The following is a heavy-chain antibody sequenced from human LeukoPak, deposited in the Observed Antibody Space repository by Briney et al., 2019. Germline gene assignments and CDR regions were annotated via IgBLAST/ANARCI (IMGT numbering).Heavy chain of an antibody. V-gene: IGHV4-39*07. Sequence: KASETLSLTCTVSGGSISSSSYYWGWIRQPPGKGLEWIGSIYYSGSTYYNPSLKSRVTISVDTSKNQFSLKLSSVTAADTAVYYCARDQSYDSSGYYRGPFDPWGQGTLVTVSS. CDR1: GGSISSSSYY. J-gene: IGHJ5*02. CDR3: ARDQSYDSSGYYRGPFDP. D-gene: IGHD3-22*01. CDR2: IYYSGST.